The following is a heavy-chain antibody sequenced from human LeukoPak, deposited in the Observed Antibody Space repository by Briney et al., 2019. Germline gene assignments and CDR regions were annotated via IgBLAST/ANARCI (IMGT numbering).Heavy chain of an antibody. CDR3: ASLYSSGWYPPPDY. Sequence: PGGSLRLSCAASGFTFSSYAMHWVRQAPGKGLEWVAVISYDGSNKYYADSVKGRFTISRDNSKNTLYLQTNSLRAEDTAVYYCASLYSSGWYPPPDYWGQGTLVTVSS. J-gene: IGHJ4*02. D-gene: IGHD6-19*01. CDR2: ISYDGSNK. CDR1: GFTFSSYA. V-gene: IGHV3-30-3*01.